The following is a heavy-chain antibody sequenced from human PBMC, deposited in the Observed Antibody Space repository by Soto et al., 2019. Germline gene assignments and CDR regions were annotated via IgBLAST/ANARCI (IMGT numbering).Heavy chain of an antibody. CDR3: AADALWSGYSDFDY. Sequence: SVKVSCRASGFTFTSSAVEGGRRAHGQRIEWMGWVVVESCNTYHAQKFQERVIITRDMFTSTAYMELSSLRSEDTAVYYWAADALWSGYSDFDYWG. V-gene: IGHV1-58*01. CDR2: VVVESCNT. CDR1: GFTFTSSA. D-gene: IGHD3-3*01. J-gene: IGHJ4*01.